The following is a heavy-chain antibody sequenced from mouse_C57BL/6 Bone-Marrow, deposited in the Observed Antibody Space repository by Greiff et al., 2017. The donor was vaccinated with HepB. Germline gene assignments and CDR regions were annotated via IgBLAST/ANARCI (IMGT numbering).Heavy chain of an antibody. J-gene: IGHJ4*01. CDR3: ARAGQLRPSMDY. D-gene: IGHD3-2*02. CDR1: GFTFSSYA. Sequence: EVHLVESGGGLVKPGGSLKLSCAASGFTFSSYAMSWVRQTPEKRLEWVATISDGGSYTYYPDNVKGRFTISRDNAKNNLYLQMSHLKSEDTAMYYCARAGQLRPSMDYWGQGTSVTVSS. CDR2: ISDGGSYT. V-gene: IGHV5-4*01.